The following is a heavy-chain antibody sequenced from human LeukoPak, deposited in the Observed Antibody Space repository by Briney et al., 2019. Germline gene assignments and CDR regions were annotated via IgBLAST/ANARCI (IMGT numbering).Heavy chain of an antibody. J-gene: IGHJ5*02. CDR3: ARDGTPGTTFRFDP. Sequence: ASVKVSCKASGYTFITYPMNWVRQAPGQGLEWMGWISGYNGNTNYAQKFQARVTMTTDTSTTTAYMELRSLRSDDTAVYYCARDGTPGTTFRFDPWGQGTLVIVSS. CDR1: GYTFITYP. V-gene: IGHV1-18*01. D-gene: IGHD1-1*01. CDR2: ISGYNGNT.